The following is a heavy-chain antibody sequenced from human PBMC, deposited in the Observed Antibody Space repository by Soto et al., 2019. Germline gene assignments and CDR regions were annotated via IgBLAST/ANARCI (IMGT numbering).Heavy chain of an antibody. J-gene: IGHJ6*02. CDR3: ARLGYCSSTSCSTQIGYYYYGMDV. Sequence: ASVKVSCKASGYTFTSNGISWVRQAPGQGLEWMGWISAYNGNTNYAQKLQGRVTMTTDTSTSTAYMELRSLRSDDTAVYYCARLGYCSSTSCSTQIGYYYYGMDVWGQGTTVTVSS. CDR2: ISAYNGNT. D-gene: IGHD2-2*01. CDR1: GYTFTSNG. V-gene: IGHV1-18*01.